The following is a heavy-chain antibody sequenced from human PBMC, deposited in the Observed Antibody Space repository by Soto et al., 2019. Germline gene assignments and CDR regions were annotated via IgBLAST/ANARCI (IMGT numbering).Heavy chain of an antibody. CDR2: ISYDGSDK. V-gene: IGHV3-30*18. Sequence: LRLSCRVSGFTFNNSGMHWVRQAPGKGLEWMAVISYDGSDKYYADFVKGRVIISRDNSKNTLNLEMNSLRAEDTATYYCVKDRVPGAYGHYYGMDVWGQGTTVTVSS. CDR3: VKDRVPGAYGHYYGMDV. CDR1: GFTFNNSG. J-gene: IGHJ6*02. D-gene: IGHD5-12*01.